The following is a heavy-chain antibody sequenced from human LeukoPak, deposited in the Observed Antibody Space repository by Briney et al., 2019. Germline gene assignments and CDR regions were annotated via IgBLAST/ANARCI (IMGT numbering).Heavy chain of an antibody. V-gene: IGHV3-21*01. J-gene: IGHJ6*02. CDR2: ISSSSSYI. Sequence: GGSLRLSCAASGFTFSSAWMGWVRQAPGKGLEWVSSISSSSSYIYYADSVKGRFTISRDNAKNSLYLQMNSLRAEDTAVYYCARDYDILTGYSQALSYYGMDVWGQGTTVTVSS. D-gene: IGHD3-9*01. CDR1: GFTFSSAW. CDR3: ARDYDILTGYSQALSYYGMDV.